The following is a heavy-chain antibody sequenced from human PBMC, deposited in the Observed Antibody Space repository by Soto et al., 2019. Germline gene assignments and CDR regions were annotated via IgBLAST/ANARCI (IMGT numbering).Heavy chain of an antibody. Sequence: ASVKVSCKASGYTFTRYFMHWVRQAPGQGLEWLGIINPNGGRTTYAQKFQGRVTMTRDTSTSTVYMEMSSLRSDDTAVYYCARQIGGGSFNSYYYYYGMDVWGQGTTVTVSS. CDR3: ARQIGGGSFNSYYYYYGMDV. D-gene: IGHD2-15*01. CDR1: GYTFTRYF. J-gene: IGHJ6*01. V-gene: IGHV1-46*01. CDR2: INPNGGRT.